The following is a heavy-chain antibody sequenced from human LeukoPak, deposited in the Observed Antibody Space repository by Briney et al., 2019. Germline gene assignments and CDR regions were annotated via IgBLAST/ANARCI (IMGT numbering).Heavy chain of an antibody. J-gene: IGHJ5*02. D-gene: IGHD5-12*01. CDR3: ARGGGYSGYVRIAAAGNWFDP. CDR2: INHSGST. V-gene: IGHV4-34*01. CDR1: GGSFSGYY. Sequence: PSETLSLTCAVYGGSFSGYYWSWIRHPPGKGLEWIGEINHSGSTNYNPSLKSRVTISVDTSKNQFSLKLSSVTAADTAVYYCARGGGYSGYVRIAAAGNWFDPWGQGTLVTVSS.